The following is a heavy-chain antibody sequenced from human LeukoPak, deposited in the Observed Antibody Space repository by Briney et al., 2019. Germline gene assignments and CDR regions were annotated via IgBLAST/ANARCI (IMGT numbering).Heavy chain of an antibody. J-gene: IGHJ4*02. CDR2: INPNSGGT. Sequence: GASVKVSCKASVKHFTGHHMHWVPQAPGQRLEWMGWINPNSGGTNYAQKFQGRVTVTRDTSVSTAYMELSRLTSDDTDVYYCARDDSGADYWGQGTLVTVSS. CDR3: ARDDSGADY. V-gene: IGHV1-2*02. D-gene: IGHD1-26*01. CDR1: VKHFTGHH.